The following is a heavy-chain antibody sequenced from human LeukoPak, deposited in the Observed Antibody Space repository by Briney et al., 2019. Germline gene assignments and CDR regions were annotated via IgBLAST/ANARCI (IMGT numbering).Heavy chain of an antibody. CDR3: ARDSSGYRY. CDR1: GYTFTSYG. J-gene: IGHJ4*02. D-gene: IGHD3-22*01. CDR2: INPSGGST. V-gene: IGHV1-46*01. Sequence: ASVKVSCKASGYTFTSYGISWVRQAPGQGLEWMGIINPSGGSTSYAQKFQGRVTMTRDMSTSTVYMELSSLRSEDTAVYYCARDSSGYRYWGQGTLVTVSS.